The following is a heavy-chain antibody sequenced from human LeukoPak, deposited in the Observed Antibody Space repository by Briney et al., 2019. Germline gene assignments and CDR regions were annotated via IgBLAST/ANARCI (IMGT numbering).Heavy chain of an antibody. CDR1: GFTFSSYA. CDR2: ISSNGGSR. V-gene: IGHV3-64*01. Sequence: GGSLRLSRAASGFTFSSYAMHWVRQAPGKGLEYVSRISSNGGSRYHANSVKGRFTISRDNSKNTLYLQMGSLRAEDMAVYYCAREYCSGGRCQYYFDYWGQGNLVTVSS. CDR3: AREYCSGGRCQYYFDY. D-gene: IGHD2-15*01. J-gene: IGHJ4*02.